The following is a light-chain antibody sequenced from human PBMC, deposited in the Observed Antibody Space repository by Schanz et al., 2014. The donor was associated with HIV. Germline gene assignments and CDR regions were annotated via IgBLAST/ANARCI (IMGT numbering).Light chain of an antibody. CDR3: QHYNSFSST. V-gene: IGKV1-5*03. CDR2: AAS. Sequence: DIQMTQSPSTLSAFVGDRVTITCRASQSIGNSLAWYQLKPGRAPKLLIYAASTLVSGVPFKFSGTGSGTELTLTISSLQPEDFTTYYCQHYNSFSSTFGQGTNLEIK. CDR1: QSIGNS. J-gene: IGKJ2*01.